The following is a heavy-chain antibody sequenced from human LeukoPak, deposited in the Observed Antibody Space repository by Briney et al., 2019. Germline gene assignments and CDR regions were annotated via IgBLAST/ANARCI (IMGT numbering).Heavy chain of an antibody. D-gene: IGHD2-2*01. J-gene: IGHJ4*02. Sequence: GGSLRLSCAASGFTFTIYEMNWVRQAPGKGLEWVSYISSSRSNTIYYADSVKGRFTISRDNSKNTLYLQMNSLRAEDTAVYYCARGRGYCSSTSCPMWMDYWGQGTLVTVSS. CDR2: ISSSRSNTI. CDR3: ARGRGYCSSTSCPMWMDY. CDR1: GFTFTIYE. V-gene: IGHV3-48*03.